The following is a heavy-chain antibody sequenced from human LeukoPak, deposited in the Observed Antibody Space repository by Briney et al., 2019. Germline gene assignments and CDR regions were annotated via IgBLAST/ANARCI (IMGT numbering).Heavy chain of an antibody. CDR1: GYSFTSYW. CDR2: IYPGDSDT. Sequence: GESLKISCKGSGYSFTSYWIGWVRQMPGKGLEWMGIIYPGDSDTRHSPSFQGQVTISADRSISTAYLQWSSLKASDTAMYYCARLSRDPQYYFDYWGQGTLVTVSS. J-gene: IGHJ4*02. D-gene: IGHD4-11*01. V-gene: IGHV5-51*01. CDR3: ARLSRDPQYYFDY.